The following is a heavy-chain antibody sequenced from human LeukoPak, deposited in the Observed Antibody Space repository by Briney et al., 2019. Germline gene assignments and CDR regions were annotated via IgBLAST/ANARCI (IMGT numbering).Heavy chain of an antibody. Sequence: GGSLRLSCPASGFTFSSYGMHWLRQAPGKGLEWVAFIRYDGSNKYYADSVKGRSTISRDNSKHTLYLQMNSLSAEDTAVYYCAKSRSGDLDAFDIWGQGTMVTVSS. V-gene: IGHV3-30*02. CDR3: AKSRSGDLDAFDI. CDR1: GFTFSSYG. CDR2: IRYDGSNK. D-gene: IGHD3-10*01. J-gene: IGHJ3*02.